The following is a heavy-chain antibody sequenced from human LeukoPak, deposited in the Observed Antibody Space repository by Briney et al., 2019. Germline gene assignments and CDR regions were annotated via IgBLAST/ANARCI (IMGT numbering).Heavy chain of an antibody. CDR3: ARGRHDSSGSFDY. D-gene: IGHD3-22*01. CDR2: IKQDGSEK. CDR1: GFTFSSYW. Sequence: GGSLRLSCAASGFTFSSYWMSWVRQAPGKGLEWVANIKQDGSEKYYVDSVKGRFTISRDNAKNSLYLQMNSLRAEDTAVYYCARGRHDSSGSFDYWGQGTLVTVSS. V-gene: IGHV3-7*03. J-gene: IGHJ4*02.